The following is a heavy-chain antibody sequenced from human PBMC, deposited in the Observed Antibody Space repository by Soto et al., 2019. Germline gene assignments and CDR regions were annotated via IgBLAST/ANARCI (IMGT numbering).Heavy chain of an antibody. CDR3: ARDVLPSSGYCFCCSCYESPLNYY. CDR2: INPSGGST. V-gene: IGHV1-46*01. CDR1: GYTFTSYY. J-gene: IGHJ4*02. D-gene: IGHD2-15*01. Sequence: ASVKVSCKASGYTFTSYYMHWVRQAPGQGLEWMGIINPSGGSTSYAQKFQGRVTMTRDTSTSTVYMELSSLRSEDTAVYYCARDVLPSSGYCFCCSCYESPLNYYWGQGTLVTVSS.